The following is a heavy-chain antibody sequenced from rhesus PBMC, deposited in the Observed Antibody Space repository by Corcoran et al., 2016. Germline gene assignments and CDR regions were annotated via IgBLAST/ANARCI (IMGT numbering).Heavy chain of an antibody. CDR2: SKIKAKGGTA. V-gene: IGHV3-116*01. CDR3: VRGQPTPLY. Sequence: EVQLVESGGGLVQPGGSLRVSCAASGFTFSDYYMQWVRQAPGKGPEGGGVSKIKAKGGTAEYDASVKDRVTISRDESKRMASLQMNSLKTEDTAVYYCVRGQPTPLYWGKGVLVTVSS. CDR1: GFTFSDYY. D-gene: IGHD1-1*01. J-gene: IGHJ4*01.